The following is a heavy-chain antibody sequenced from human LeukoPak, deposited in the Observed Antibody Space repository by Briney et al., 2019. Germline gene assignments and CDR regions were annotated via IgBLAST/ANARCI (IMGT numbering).Heavy chain of an antibody. CDR2: ISSSGSTI. V-gene: IGHV3-48*03. CDR3: ASSGYDSSGYPIDY. J-gene: IGHJ4*02. D-gene: IGHD3-22*01. Sequence: PGGSLRLSCAASGFTFSSYEMNWVRQAPGKGLEWVSYISSSGSTIYYADPVKGRFTISRDNAKNSLYLQMNSLRAEDTAVYYCASSGYDSSGYPIDYWGQGTLVTVSS. CDR1: GFTFSSYE.